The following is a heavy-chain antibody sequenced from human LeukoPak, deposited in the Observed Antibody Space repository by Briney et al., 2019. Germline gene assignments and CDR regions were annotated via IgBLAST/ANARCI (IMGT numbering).Heavy chain of an antibody. Sequence: GGSLRLSCAASGFTVSSNHMSWVRQAPGKGLEWVSLIYSGGSTYYADSVKGRFTISRDNAKNSLYLQMNSLRAEDTAVYYCARAAGYCSGGSCYGRYYFDYWGQGTLVTVSS. D-gene: IGHD2-15*01. J-gene: IGHJ4*02. CDR2: IYSGGST. CDR1: GFTVSSNH. V-gene: IGHV3-53*01. CDR3: ARAAGYCSGGSCYGRYYFDY.